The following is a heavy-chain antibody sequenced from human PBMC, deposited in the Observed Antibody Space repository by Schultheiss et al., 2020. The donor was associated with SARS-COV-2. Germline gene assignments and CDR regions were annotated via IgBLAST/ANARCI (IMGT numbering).Heavy chain of an antibody. CDR2: IYYSGST. J-gene: IGHJ4*02. D-gene: IGHD6-13*01. Sequence: SQTLSLTCTVSGGSISSGGYYWSWIRQPPGKGLEWIGYIYYSGSTNYNPSLKSRVTISVDTSKNQFSLKLSSVTAADTAVYYCASHRTAAAGSGSFDYWGQGTLVTVSS. CDR3: ASHRTAAAGSGSFDY. V-gene: IGHV4-61*08. CDR1: GGSISSGGYY.